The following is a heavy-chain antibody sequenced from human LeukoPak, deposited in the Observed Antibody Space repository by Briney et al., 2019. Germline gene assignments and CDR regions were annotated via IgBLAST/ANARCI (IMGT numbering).Heavy chain of an antibody. D-gene: IGHD6-13*01. Sequence: ASVKVSCKASGYTFTSYYMHWVRQAPGQGLEWMGWINTNTGNPTYAQGFTGRFVFSLDTSVSTAYLQISSLKAEDTAVYYCARTPGYSRSGRIGFDPWGQGTLVTVSS. J-gene: IGHJ5*02. CDR3: ARTPGYSRSGRIGFDP. CDR2: INTNTGNP. V-gene: IGHV7-4-1*02. CDR1: GYTFTSYY.